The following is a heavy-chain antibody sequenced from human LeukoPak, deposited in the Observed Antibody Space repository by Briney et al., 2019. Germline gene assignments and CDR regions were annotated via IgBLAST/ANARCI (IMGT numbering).Heavy chain of an antibody. J-gene: IGHJ4*02. CDR2: IKSKTDGGTT. CDR1: GFTFSNAW. CDR3: TTDPGDPYDSSGYYTGGYFDY. D-gene: IGHD3-22*01. Sequence: GGSLRLSCAASGFTFSNAWMSWVRQAPGKGLEWVGRIKSKTDGGTTDYAAPVKGRFTISRDDSKNTLYLQMNSLKTEDTAVYYCTTDPGDPYDSSGYYTGGYFDYWGQGTLVTVSS. V-gene: IGHV3-15*01.